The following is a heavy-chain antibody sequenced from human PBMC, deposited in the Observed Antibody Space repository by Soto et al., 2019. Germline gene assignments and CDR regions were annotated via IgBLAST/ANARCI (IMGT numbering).Heavy chain of an antibody. Sequence: TLSLTCTVSNFSVLTSIYYWAWIRQPPGKGLEWVGTVYYTGTTYYNPSLQSRVTISIDTSKNQFSLNLNSVTAADTAVYYCARNWNLALVPAAYFDSWGQGTLVTVPS. CDR1: NFSVLTSIYY. J-gene: IGHJ4*02. CDR3: ARNWNLALVPAAYFDS. CDR2: VYYTGTT. V-gene: IGHV4-39*01. D-gene: IGHD2-2*01.